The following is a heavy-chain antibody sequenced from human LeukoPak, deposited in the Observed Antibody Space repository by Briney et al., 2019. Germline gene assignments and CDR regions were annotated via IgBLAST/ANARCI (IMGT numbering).Heavy chain of an antibody. D-gene: IGHD6-13*01. CDR3: ARDPGSGSSWYAYYFDY. CDR2: IYYSGST. J-gene: IGHJ4*02. Sequence: SETLSLTCTVSGGSISSYYWSWIRQPPGKGLEWIGYIYYSGSTNYNPSLKSRVTISVDTSKNQFSLKLSSVTAADTAVYYCARDPGSGSSWYAYYFDYWGQGTLVTVSS. CDR1: GGSISSYY. V-gene: IGHV4-59*01.